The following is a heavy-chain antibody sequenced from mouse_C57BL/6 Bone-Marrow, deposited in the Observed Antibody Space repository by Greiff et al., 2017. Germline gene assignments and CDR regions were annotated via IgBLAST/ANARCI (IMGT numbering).Heavy chain of an antibody. CDR3: ARRAIVTTWYFDV. CDR2: INPSTGGT. J-gene: IGHJ1*03. CDR1: GYSFTGYY. Sequence: VQLKESGPELVKPGASVKISCKASGYSFTGYYMNWVKQSPEKSLEWIGEINPSTGGTTYNQKFKAKATLTVDKSSSTAYMQLKSLTSDDSAVYYCARRAIVTTWYFDVWGTGTTVTVSS. V-gene: IGHV1-42*01. D-gene: IGHD2-5*01.